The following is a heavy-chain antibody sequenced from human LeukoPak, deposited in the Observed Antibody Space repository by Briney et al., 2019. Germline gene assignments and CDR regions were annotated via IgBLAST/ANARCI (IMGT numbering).Heavy chain of an antibody. CDR3: ARDLMDYGSGDY. Sequence: ASVKVPCKASGYTFTGYYMHWVRQAPGQGLEWMGWINPNSGGTNYAQKFQGRVTMTRDTSISTAYMELSRLRSDDTAVYYCARDLMDYGSGDYWGQGTLVTVSS. J-gene: IGHJ4*02. CDR1: GYTFTGYY. D-gene: IGHD3-10*01. CDR2: INPNSGGT. V-gene: IGHV1-2*02.